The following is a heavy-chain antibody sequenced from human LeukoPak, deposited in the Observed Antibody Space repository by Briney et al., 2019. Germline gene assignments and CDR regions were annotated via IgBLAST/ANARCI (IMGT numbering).Heavy chain of an antibody. Sequence: PGWSVRLSCAASGFTFSSYGMHWVRQAPGKGLEWVAVIYIDGSNKYYADSVKGRFTISRDNSKNTLYLQMNSLRAEDTALYYCARDTLPYCGGDCYPGGYWGQGTLVTVSS. CDR1: GFTFSSYG. D-gene: IGHD2-21*02. J-gene: IGHJ4*02. CDR2: IYIDGSNK. V-gene: IGHV3-33*08. CDR3: ARDTLPYCGGDCYPGGY.